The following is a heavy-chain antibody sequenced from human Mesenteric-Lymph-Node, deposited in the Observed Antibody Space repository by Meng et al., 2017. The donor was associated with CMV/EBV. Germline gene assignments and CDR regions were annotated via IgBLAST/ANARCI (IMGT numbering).Heavy chain of an antibody. V-gene: IGHV7-4-1*02. CDR1: ENTFGGFS. CDR3: ATLRKFGELFSDH. Sequence: CKASENTFGGFSMTWVRQAPGQGVEWMGWINTNTWTPAYAQGFEGRFVFSLDTSLSTAYLQISGLKPEDTAIYYCATLRKFGELFSDHWGQGTLVTVSS. D-gene: IGHD3-10*01. J-gene: IGHJ5*02. CDR2: INTNTWTP.